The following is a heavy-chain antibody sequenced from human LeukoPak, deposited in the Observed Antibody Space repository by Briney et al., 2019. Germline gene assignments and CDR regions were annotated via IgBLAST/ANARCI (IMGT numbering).Heavy chain of an antibody. CDR3: ARARKLGNIVVVPAAISGRGYYFDY. D-gene: IGHD2-2*02. J-gene: IGHJ4*02. V-gene: IGHV3-7*01. CDR1: GFTFSSYW. CDR2: IKQDGSEK. Sequence: GGSLRLSCAASGFTFSSYWMSWVRQAPGKGLEWVANIKQDGSEKYYVDSVKGRFTISRDNAKNSLYLQMNSLRAEDTAVYYCARARKLGNIVVVPAAISGRGYYFDYWGQGTLVTVSS.